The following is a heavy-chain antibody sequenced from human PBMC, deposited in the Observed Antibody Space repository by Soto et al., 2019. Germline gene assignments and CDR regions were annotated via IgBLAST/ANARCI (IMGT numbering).Heavy chain of an antibody. CDR2: ISWNSGSI. Sequence: EVQLVESGGGLVQPGRTLRLSCAASGFTFDDYAMHWVRQAPGKGLEWVSGISWNSGSIGYADSVKGRFTISRDNAKNSLYLQMNSLRAEDTALYYCAKDIEMATIAAFDIWGQGTMVTVSS. D-gene: IGHD5-12*01. J-gene: IGHJ3*02. CDR3: AKDIEMATIAAFDI. CDR1: GFTFDDYA. V-gene: IGHV3-9*01.